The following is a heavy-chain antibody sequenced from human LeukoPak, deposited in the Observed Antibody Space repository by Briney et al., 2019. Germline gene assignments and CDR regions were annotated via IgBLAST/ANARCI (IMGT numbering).Heavy chain of an antibody. Sequence: ASVKVSCKASGYTFTGYYMHWVRQAPGQGLEWMGRINPNSGGTNYAQKFQGGVTMTRDTSISTAYMELSRLRSDDTAVYYCARAGTLTVTTLKYWGQGTLVTASS. CDR2: INPNSGGT. D-gene: IGHD4-17*01. J-gene: IGHJ4*02. CDR3: ARAGTLTVTTLKY. V-gene: IGHV1-2*06. CDR1: GYTFTGYY.